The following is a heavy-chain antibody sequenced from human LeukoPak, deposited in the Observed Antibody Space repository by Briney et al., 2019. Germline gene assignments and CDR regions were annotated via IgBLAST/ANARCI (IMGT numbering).Heavy chain of an antibody. J-gene: IGHJ4*02. CDR2: IRYDGSNK. D-gene: IGHD3-10*01. CDR1: GFTFSSYG. CDR3: AKASVVWFGETPYYFDY. Sequence: PGGSLRLSCAASGFTFSSYGMHWVRQAPGKGLEWVAFIRYDGSNKYYADSVKGRFTISRDNSKNTLYLQMNSLRAEDTAVYYCAKASVVWFGETPYYFDYWGQGTLVTVSS. V-gene: IGHV3-30*02.